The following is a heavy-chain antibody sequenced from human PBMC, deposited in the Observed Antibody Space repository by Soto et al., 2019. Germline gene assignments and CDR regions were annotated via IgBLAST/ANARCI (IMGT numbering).Heavy chain of an antibody. CDR2: INTYNGDT. V-gene: IGHV1-18*01. D-gene: IGHD2-15*01. Sequence: HVQLVQSGDEVMKPGASVKVSCKASGYIFSSFGISWVRQVPGQGLEWMGWINTYNGDTNYAQKFQGRVTMTTDTSTSTAYMELRSLISYDTAVYYCARGYCSFASRPLDFWGQGTLVTVSS. J-gene: IGHJ4*02. CDR3: ARGYCSFASRPLDF. CDR1: GYIFSSFG.